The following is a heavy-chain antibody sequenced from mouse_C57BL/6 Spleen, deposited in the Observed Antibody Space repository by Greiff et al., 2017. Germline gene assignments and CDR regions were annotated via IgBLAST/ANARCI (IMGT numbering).Heavy chain of an antibody. Sequence: QVQLQQPGAELVRPGSSVKLSCKASGYTFTSYWMHWVKQRPIQGLEWIGNIDPSDSETHYNQKFKDKATLTVDKSSSTAYMQLSSLTSEDSAVYYCARRDYEAGGNAMDYWGQGTSVTVAS. CDR3: ARRDYEAGGNAMDY. CDR1: GYTFTSYW. CDR2: IDPSDSET. J-gene: IGHJ4*01. V-gene: IGHV1-52*01. D-gene: IGHD2-4*01.